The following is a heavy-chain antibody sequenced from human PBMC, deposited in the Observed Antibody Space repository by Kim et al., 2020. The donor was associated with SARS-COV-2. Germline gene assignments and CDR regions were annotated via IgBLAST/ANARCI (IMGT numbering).Heavy chain of an antibody. CDR2: IIPILGIA. J-gene: IGHJ4*02. CDR3: AREVEMATIWDY. CDR1: GGTFSSYA. Sequence: SVKVSCKASGGTFSSYAISWVRQAPGQGLEWMGRIIPILGIANYAQKFQGRVTITADKSTSTAYMELSSLRSEDTAVYYCAREVEMATIWDYWGQGTLVTVSS. D-gene: IGHD5-12*01. V-gene: IGHV1-69*04.